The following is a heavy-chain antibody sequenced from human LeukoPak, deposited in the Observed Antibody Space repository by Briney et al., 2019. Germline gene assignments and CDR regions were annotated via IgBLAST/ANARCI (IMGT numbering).Heavy chain of an antibody. J-gene: IGHJ4*02. V-gene: IGHV4-4*07. Sequence: SETLSLTCTVSGGPISSYYWSWIRQPAGKGLEWIGRIYTSGSTNYNPSLKSRVTMSVDTSKNQFSLKLSSVTAADTAVYYCASRGPEGYYFDYWGQGTLVTVSS. CDR3: ASRGPEGYYFDY. CDR1: GGPISSYY. D-gene: IGHD1-14*01. CDR2: IYTSGST.